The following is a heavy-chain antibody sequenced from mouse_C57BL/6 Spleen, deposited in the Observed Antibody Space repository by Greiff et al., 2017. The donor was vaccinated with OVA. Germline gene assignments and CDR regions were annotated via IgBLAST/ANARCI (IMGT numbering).Heavy chain of an antibody. J-gene: IGHJ4*01. CDR3: ARQYGNYMGYAMDY. Sequence: EVQGVESGGDLVKPGGSLKLSCAASGFTFSSYGMSWVRQTPDKRLEWVATISSGGGYTYYPDSVKGRFTISRDNAKNTLYLQMSSLKSEDTAMYYCARQYGNYMGYAMDYWGQGTSVTVSS. V-gene: IGHV5-6*01. D-gene: IGHD2-1*01. CDR2: ISSGGGYT. CDR1: GFTFSSYG.